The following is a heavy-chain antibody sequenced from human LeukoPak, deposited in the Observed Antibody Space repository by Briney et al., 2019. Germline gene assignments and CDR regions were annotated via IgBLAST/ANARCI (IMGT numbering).Heavy chain of an antibody. CDR2: INHSGST. D-gene: IGHD3-10*01. Sequence: SETLSLTCAVYGGSFSGYYWTWIRQPPGKGLEWIGEINHSGSTNYNPSLKSRVTISVDTSKNQFSLKLSSVTAADTAVYYCARTQRELLFYYYYYMDVWGKGTTVTISS. V-gene: IGHV4-34*01. J-gene: IGHJ6*03. CDR1: GGSFSGYY. CDR3: ARTQRELLFYYYYYMDV.